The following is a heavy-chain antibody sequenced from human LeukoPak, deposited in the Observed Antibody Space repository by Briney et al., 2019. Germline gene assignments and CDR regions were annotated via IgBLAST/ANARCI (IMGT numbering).Heavy chain of an antibody. CDR1: RFTFNMYA. CDR3: AKWDENFYYMDV. J-gene: IGHJ6*03. V-gene: IGHV3-23*01. CDR2: ISGSGGGT. Sequence: GGSLRLSCAASRFTFNMYAMSWVRQAPGKGLEWVSSISGSGGGTFYASSVRGRFTISRDNSKHTVFLQMNGLRAEDTAIYYCAKWDENFYYMDVWGQGTTVTVSS. D-gene: IGHD1-26*01.